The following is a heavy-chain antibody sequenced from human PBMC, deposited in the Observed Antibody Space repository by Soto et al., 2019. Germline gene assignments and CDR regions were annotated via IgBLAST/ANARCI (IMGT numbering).Heavy chain of an antibody. CDR3: ARTSDGDDYSNRDNWFDP. CDR2: ISPHTGGT. J-gene: IGHJ5*02. CDR1: GYTFTNYG. Sequence: ASVKVSCKTSGYTFTNYGISWVRQAPGQGLEWMGWISPHTGGTTYAQKFQGRVTMTRDTSVSTAFMELSRLGSDDTAVYYCARTSDGDDYSNRDNWFDPWGQGTLVTVSS. D-gene: IGHD4-4*01. V-gene: IGHV1-2*02.